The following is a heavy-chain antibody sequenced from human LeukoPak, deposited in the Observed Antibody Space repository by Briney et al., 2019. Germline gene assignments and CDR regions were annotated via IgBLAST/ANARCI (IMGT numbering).Heavy chain of an antibody. V-gene: IGHV3-66*04. CDR3: ARRSVAGSLDY. CDR1: GFTVSSNY. J-gene: IGHJ4*02. Sequence: PGGSLRLSCAASGFTVSSNYMSWVRQAPGKGLEWVSVIYSGGSTYYADSVKGRFTISRDNAENSLYLQMNSLRAEDTAVYYCARRSVAGSLDYWGQGTLVTVSS. CDR2: IYSGGST. D-gene: IGHD6-19*01.